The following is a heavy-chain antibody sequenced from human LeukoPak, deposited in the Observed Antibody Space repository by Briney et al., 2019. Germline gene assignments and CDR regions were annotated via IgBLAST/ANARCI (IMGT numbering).Heavy chain of an antibody. CDR1: GGSFSDYY. D-gene: IGHD6-13*01. J-gene: IGHJ5*02. V-gene: IGHV4-34*01. CDR2: INHSGST. Sequence: SETLSLTCAVYGGSFSDYYWSWIRQPPGKGLEWIGEINHSGSTNYNPSLKSRVTISVDTSKNQFSLKLSSVTAADTAVYYCARGRLAAAGTGIRFDPWGEGTLVTVSS. CDR3: ARGRLAAAGTGIRFDP.